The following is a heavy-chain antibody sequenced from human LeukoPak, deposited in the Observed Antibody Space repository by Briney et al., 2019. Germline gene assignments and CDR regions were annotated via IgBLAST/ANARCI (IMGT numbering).Heavy chain of an antibody. CDR3: ARVHRYSSLTSSYYYGMDV. D-gene: IGHD6-13*01. Sequence: PGGSLRLSCAASGFTFSSYAMHWVRQAPGKGLEWVAVISYDGSNKYYADSVKGRFTISRDNSKNTLYLQMNSLRAEDTAVYYCARVHRYSSLTSSYYYGMDVWGQGTTVTVSS. CDR2: ISYDGSNK. J-gene: IGHJ6*02. CDR1: GFTFSSYA. V-gene: IGHV3-30-3*01.